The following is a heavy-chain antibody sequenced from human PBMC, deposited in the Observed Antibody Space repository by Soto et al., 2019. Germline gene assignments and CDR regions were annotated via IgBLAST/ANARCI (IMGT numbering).Heavy chain of an antibody. CDR2: IHNDGSTT. CDR1: GFTFSSYW. J-gene: IGHJ4*01. Sequence: GGPLRLSCAASGFTFSSYWMHWVRQAPGKGLMWVSRIHNDGSTTRYADSVKGRFTTSRDNAKNTLYLQMSSLRVEDTAVYYCARDNWNSYWGQGTLVTVSS. V-gene: IGHV3-74*01. D-gene: IGHD1-7*01. CDR3: ARDNWNSY.